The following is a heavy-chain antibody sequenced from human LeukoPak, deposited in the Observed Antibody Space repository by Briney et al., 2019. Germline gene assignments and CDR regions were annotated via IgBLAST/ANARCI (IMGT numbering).Heavy chain of an antibody. CDR3: ARAYCSGGSCYPFDY. CDR1: GFTFSSYS. J-gene: IGHJ4*02. D-gene: IGHD2-15*01. CDR2: ISSSSSYI. Sequence: GGSLRLSCAASGFTFSSYSMNWVRQAPGKGLEWVSSISSSSSYICYADSVKGRFTISRDNAKNSLYLQMNSLRAEDTAVYYCARAYCSGGSCYPFDYWGQGTLVTVSS. V-gene: IGHV3-21*01.